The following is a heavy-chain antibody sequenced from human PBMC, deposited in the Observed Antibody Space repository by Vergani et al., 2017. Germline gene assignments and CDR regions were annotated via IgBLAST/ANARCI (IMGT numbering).Heavy chain of an antibody. Sequence: QVQLVQSGAEVKKPGASVKVSCKASGYTFTSYYMHWVRQAPGQGLEWMGIINPSGGSTSYAQKFQSRVTMTRDTSTSTVYMELSSLRSEDTAVYYCARTYCSSTSCYGDEDWFDPWGQGTLVTVSS. CDR1: GYTFTSYY. CDR2: INPSGGST. CDR3: ARTYCSSTSCYGDEDWFDP. J-gene: IGHJ5*02. V-gene: IGHV1-46*03. D-gene: IGHD2-2*01.